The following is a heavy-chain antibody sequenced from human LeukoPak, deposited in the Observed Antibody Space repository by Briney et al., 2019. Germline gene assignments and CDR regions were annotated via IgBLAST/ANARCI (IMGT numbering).Heavy chain of an antibody. CDR1: GFTFSDYY. J-gene: IGHJ4*02. CDR2: LSGSSSYT. D-gene: IGHD6-19*01. Sequence: NPGGSLRLSCAASGFTFSDYYMNWIRQAPGKGLEWVSYLSGSSSYTNYADSVRGRFTISRDNAKNSLYLQMNSLRAEDTAVYHCARADRSLGIDYWGQGTLVTVS. CDR3: ARADRSLGIDY. V-gene: IGHV3-11*05.